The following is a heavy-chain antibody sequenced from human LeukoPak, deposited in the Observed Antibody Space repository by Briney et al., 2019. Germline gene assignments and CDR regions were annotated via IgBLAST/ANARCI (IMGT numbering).Heavy chain of an antibody. CDR1: GFTFSSYW. Sequence: GGSLRLSCAASGFTFSSYWITWVRQAPEKGLEWVAKIKQDGSEEYYVDSVKGRFTISRDNAKNSLYLQTNSLGAGDTAVYYCARAAYYYGSGSYSEPRGRYYFDYWGQGTLVTVST. CDR2: IKQDGSEE. V-gene: IGHV3-7*01. D-gene: IGHD3-10*01. J-gene: IGHJ4*02. CDR3: ARAAYYYGSGSYSEPRGRYYFDY.